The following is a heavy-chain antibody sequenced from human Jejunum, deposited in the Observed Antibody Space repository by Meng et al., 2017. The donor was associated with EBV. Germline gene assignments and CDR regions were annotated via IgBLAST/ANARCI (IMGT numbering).Heavy chain of an antibody. D-gene: IGHD2-2*01. CDR3: ARGEGGYCSSSSCYLGT. V-gene: IGHV7-4-1*02. Sequence: QGQLVQSGSELEPPGASVKVSCKASGYSFTSRAMHWVRQAPGQGLEWMGWINTDTRNPTYAQGLTGRFVFSLDTSVSTAYLQISSLKAEDTAVYYCARGEGGYCSSSSCYLGTWGQGTLVTVSS. CDR1: GYSFTSRA. CDR2: INTDTRNP. J-gene: IGHJ4*02.